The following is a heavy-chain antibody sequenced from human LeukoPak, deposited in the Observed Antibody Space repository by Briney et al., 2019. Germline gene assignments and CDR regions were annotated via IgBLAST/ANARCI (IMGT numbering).Heavy chain of an antibody. CDR3: ARVGEDGYCSGGSCYHYLYFDY. D-gene: IGHD2-15*01. J-gene: IGHJ4*02. CDR2: ISYDGSNK. V-gene: IGHV3-30*03. CDR1: GFTFSSYG. Sequence: PGRSLRLSCAASGFTFSSYGMHWVRQAPGKGLEWVAVISYDGSNKYYADSVKGRFTISRDNSKNTLYLQMNSLRAEDTAVYYCARVGEDGYCSGGSCYHYLYFDYWAREPWSPSPQ.